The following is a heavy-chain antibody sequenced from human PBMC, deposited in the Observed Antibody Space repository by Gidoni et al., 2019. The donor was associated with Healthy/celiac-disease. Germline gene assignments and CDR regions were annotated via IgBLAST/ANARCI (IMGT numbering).Heavy chain of an antibody. CDR1: GGSISSGSYY. CDR3: ARMVGYGQHIDY. J-gene: IGHJ4*02. Sequence: QVQLQESGPGLVKPSQTLSLTCTVSGGSISSGSYYWSWIRQPAGKGLEWIGRIYTSGSTNYPPSLKSRVTISVDTSKNQFSLKLSSVPAADTAVYYCARMVGYGQHIDYWGQGTLVTVSS. V-gene: IGHV4-61*02. CDR2: IYTSGST. D-gene: IGHD5-18*01.